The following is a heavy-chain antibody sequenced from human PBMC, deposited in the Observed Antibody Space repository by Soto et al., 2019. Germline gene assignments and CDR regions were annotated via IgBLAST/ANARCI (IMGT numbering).Heavy chain of an antibody. CDR2: INHSGST. J-gene: IGHJ4*02. Sequence: PSETLSLTCAVYGGSFSGYYWSWIRQPPGKGLEWIGEINHSGSTNYNPSLKSRVTISVDTSKNQFSLKLSSVTAADTAVYYCARHLYDFWSGYVDYWGQGTLVTVSS. V-gene: IGHV4-34*01. CDR1: GGSFSGYY. D-gene: IGHD3-3*01. CDR3: ARHLYDFWSGYVDY.